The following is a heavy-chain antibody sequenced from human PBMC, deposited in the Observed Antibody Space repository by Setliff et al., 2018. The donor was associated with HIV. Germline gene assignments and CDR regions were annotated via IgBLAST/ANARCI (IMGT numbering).Heavy chain of an antibody. D-gene: IGHD3-9*01. CDR2: INPHSGGT. CDR3: ARAVVPTYYDVLTGYVYYMDV. V-gene: IGHV1-2*02. Sequence: GASVTVSCKASGYTCTGYHMQGVRQAPGQGRGWMGWINPHSGGTKYAQMFQGRVTMTADESTSTAYMELSSLRSEDTAVYYCARAVVPTYYDVLTGYVYYMDVWGKGTTVTVSS. CDR1: GYTCTGYH. J-gene: IGHJ6*03.